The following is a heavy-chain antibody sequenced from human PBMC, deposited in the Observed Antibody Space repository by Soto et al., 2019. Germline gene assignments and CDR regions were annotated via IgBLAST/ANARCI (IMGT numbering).Heavy chain of an antibody. CDR3: AKAELSGDYDFWSGYPFDY. J-gene: IGHJ4*02. Sequence: EVQLLESGGGFVQPGGSLRLSCAASGFTFSSYAMSWVRQAPGKGLEWVSSISGRGGSTYHADAVRGRFTISRDNSKNTLYLQMNSLRAEDTAVYYCAKAELSGDYDFWSGYPFDYWGQGTLVTVSS. CDR2: ISGRGGST. CDR1: GFTFSSYA. V-gene: IGHV3-23*01. D-gene: IGHD3-3*01.